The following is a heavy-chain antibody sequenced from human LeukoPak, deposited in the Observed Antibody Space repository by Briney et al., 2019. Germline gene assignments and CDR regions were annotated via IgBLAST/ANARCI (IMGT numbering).Heavy chain of an antibody. CDR3: ATVHYYYDSSGYYLASSDAFDI. CDR2: INTNTGNP. J-gene: IGHJ3*02. Sequence: ASVKVSCKASGYTFTACYMHWVRLAPGQGLEWMGWINTNTGNPTCAQGFTGRFVFSLDTSVSTAYLRISSLKAEDTAVYYCATVHYYYDSSGYYLASSDAFDIWGQGTMVTVSS. CDR1: GYTFTACY. V-gene: IGHV7-4-1*02. D-gene: IGHD3-22*01.